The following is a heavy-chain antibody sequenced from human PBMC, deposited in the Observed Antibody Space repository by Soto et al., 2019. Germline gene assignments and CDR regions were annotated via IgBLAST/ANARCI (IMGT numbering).Heavy chain of an antibody. CDR2: MNPNSGNT. V-gene: IGHV1-8*01. D-gene: IGHD4-17*01. Sequence: QVQLVQSGAEVKKSGASVKVSCKASGYTFTSHDINWVRQATGHGLEWMGWMNPNSGNTGYAQKFQGRVTMTRNTSISTAYMELSSLRSEDTAVYYCARWDYGYYARCDYWGQGTLVTVSS. CDR1: GYTFTSHD. J-gene: IGHJ4*02. CDR3: ARWDYGYYARCDY.